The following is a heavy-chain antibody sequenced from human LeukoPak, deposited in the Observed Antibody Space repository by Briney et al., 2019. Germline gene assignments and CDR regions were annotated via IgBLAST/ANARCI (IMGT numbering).Heavy chain of an antibody. CDR1: GDSINSAIYY. CDR3: ARGSRYLDP. V-gene: IGHV4-39*07. Sequence: SETLSLTCTVSGDSINSAIYYWSWIRQPPGKGLEWIGEINHSGSTNYNPSLKSRVTISVDTSKNQFSLKLSSVTAADTAVYYCARGSRYLDPWGQGTLVTVSS. CDR2: INHSGST. J-gene: IGHJ5*02. D-gene: IGHD1-14*01.